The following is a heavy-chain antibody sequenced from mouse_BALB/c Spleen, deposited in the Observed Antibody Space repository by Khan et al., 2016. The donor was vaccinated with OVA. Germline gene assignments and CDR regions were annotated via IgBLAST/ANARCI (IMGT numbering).Heavy chain of an antibody. CDR2: ILPGSNST. V-gene: IGHV1-9*01. Sequence: VQLQESGAELMKPGASVQISCKATGYIFSSYWIEWAKQRPGHGLEWIGEILPGSNSTNYNENFKGKATFTADTSSNTAYMQLSSLTSDDSAVYYCARSLLLRLCPYWGQGTLVTVSA. CDR3: ARSLLLRLCPY. CDR1: GYIFSSYW. D-gene: IGHD1-1*01. J-gene: IGHJ3*01.